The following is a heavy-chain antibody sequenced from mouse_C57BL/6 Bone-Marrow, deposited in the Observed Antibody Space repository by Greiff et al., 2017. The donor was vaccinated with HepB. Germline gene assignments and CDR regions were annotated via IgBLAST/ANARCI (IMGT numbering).Heavy chain of an antibody. CDR2: ISSGGDYI. J-gene: IGHJ1*03. V-gene: IGHV5-9-1*02. CDR1: GFTFSSYA. Sequence: EVNVVESGEGLVKPGGSLKLSCAASGFTFSSYAMSWVRQTPEKRLEWVAYISSGGDYIYYADTVKGRFTISRDNARNTLYLQMSSLKSEDTAMYYCTRAAWYFDVRGTGTTVTVSS. CDR3: TRAAWYFDV.